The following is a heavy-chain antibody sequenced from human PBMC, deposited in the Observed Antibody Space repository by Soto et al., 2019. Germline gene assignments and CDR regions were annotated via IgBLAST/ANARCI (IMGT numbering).Heavy chain of an antibody. Sequence: SETLSLTCTVSGGSISSSSYYWGWIRQPPGKGLEWIGSIYYSGSTYYNPSLKSRVTISVDTSKNQFSLKLSSVTAADTAVYYCARLLVGATSFLSNERGLVDYWGQGTLVTVSS. D-gene: IGHD1-26*01. CDR3: ARLLVGATSFLSNERGLVDY. V-gene: IGHV4-39*01. CDR1: GGSISSSSYY. J-gene: IGHJ4*02. CDR2: IYYSGST.